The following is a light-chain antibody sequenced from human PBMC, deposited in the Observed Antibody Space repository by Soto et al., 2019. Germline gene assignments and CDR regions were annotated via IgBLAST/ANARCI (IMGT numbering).Light chain of an antibody. CDR1: QSVSSSH. CDR3: QQYGYSPIT. J-gene: IGKJ5*01. CDR2: AAS. V-gene: IGKV3-20*01. Sequence: LTQSVGTVSFSPIEGASLSCSSSQSVSSSHLAWYQHKPGQAPRLLIYAASSRATGSPDRFSGGGSGTDFTLTISRLEPEDFVVYYCQQYGYSPITFGQGTRLEI.